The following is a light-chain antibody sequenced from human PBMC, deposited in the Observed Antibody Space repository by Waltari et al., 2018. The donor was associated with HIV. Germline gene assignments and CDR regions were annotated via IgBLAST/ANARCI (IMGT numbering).Light chain of an antibody. Sequence: QSALTQPRPVSGSPAQSVTIPCTGTSSDVGGYPLVSCYQHHPGKAPNLVISDVTKRPSGVPDRFSGSKSGNTASLTISGLQAEDEADYYCCSYSGSGTLYVFGTGTEVTVL. CDR3: CSYSGSGTLYV. V-gene: IGLV2-11*01. CDR2: DVT. CDR1: SSDVGGYPL. J-gene: IGLJ1*01.